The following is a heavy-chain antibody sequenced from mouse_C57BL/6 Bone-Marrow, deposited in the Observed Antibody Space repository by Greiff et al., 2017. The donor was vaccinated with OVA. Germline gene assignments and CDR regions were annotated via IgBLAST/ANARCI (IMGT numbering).Heavy chain of an antibody. J-gene: IGHJ3*01. CDR3: ARRDGFAY. CDR1: GFTFSSYG. V-gene: IGHV5-6*01. CDR2: ISSGGSYT. D-gene: IGHD3-3*01. Sequence: EVKLVESGGDLVKPGGSLKLSCAASGFTFSSYGMSWVRQTPDKRLEWVATISSGGSYTYYPDSVKGRFTISIDNAKNTLYLQMSSLKSEDTALYYCARRDGFAYWGQGTLVTVSA.